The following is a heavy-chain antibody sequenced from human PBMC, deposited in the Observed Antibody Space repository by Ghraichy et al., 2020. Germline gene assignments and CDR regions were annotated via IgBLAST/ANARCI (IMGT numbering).Heavy chain of an antibody. CDR2: IRSKAYGGTT. CDR3: TRELARFLEWFYYYYGMDV. D-gene: IGHD3-3*01. V-gene: IGHV3-49*04. CDR1: GFTFGDYA. J-gene: IGHJ6*02. Sequence: GGSLRLSCTASGFTFGDYAMSWVRQAPGKGLEWVGFIRSKAYGGTTEYAASVKGRFTISRDDSKSIAYLQMNSLKTEDTAVYYCTRELARFLEWFYYYYGMDVWGQGTTVTVSS.